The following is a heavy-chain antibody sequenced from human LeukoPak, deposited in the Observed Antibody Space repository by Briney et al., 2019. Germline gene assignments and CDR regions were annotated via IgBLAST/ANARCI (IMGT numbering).Heavy chain of an antibody. D-gene: IGHD3-22*01. CDR3: ARGYYYDSSSTYNWFDP. CDR2: ISWNSGSI. J-gene: IGHJ5*02. CDR1: GFTFDDYA. V-gene: IGHV3-9*03. Sequence: GRSLRLSCAASGFTFDDYAMHWVRQAPGKGLGWVSGISWNSGSIGYADSVKGRFTISRDNAKNSLYLQMNSLRAEDMALYYCARGYYYDSSSTYNWFDPWGQGTLVTVSS.